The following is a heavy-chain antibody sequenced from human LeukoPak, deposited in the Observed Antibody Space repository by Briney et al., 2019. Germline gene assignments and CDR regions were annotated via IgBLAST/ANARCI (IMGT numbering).Heavy chain of an antibody. J-gene: IGHJ6*03. CDR2: ISGSGGST. Sequence: GSLRLSCAASGFTFSSYAMSWVRQAPGKGLEWVSAISGSGGSTYYADSVKGRFTISRDNSKNTLYLQMNSLRAEDTAVYYCAKRYCSGGSCYSYYYYYMDVWGKGTTVTVSS. D-gene: IGHD2-15*01. V-gene: IGHV3-23*01. CDR3: AKRYCSGGSCYSYYYYYMDV. CDR1: GFTFSSYA.